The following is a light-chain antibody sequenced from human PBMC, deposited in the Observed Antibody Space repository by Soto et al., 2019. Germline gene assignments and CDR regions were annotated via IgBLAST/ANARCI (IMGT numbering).Light chain of an antibody. CDR2: LGS. J-gene: IGKJ3*01. Sequence: DIVMTQSPLSLPVTPGEPASISCRSSQSLLHSNGYDYLDWYVEKPGQSPQLLIYLGSYRASGVPERFSGSGSGTDFTLKISRVEAEDVGVYYCMQALHIPFGFGPGTKVDI. CDR1: QSLLHSNGYDY. CDR3: MQALHIPFG. V-gene: IGKV2-28*01.